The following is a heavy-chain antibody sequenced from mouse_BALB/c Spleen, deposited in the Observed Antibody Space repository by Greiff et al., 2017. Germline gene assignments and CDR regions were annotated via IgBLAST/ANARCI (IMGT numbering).Heavy chain of an antibody. CDR2: IWAGGST. Sequence: VQLQQSGPDLVAPSQSLSITCTVSGFSLTSYGVHWVRQPPGKGLEWLGVIWAGGSTNYNSALMSRLSISKDNSKSQVFLKMNSLQTDDTAMYYCARDRGYGTTRGWYFDVWGAGTTVTVSS. V-gene: IGHV2-9*02. CDR1: GFSLTSYG. D-gene: IGHD2-10*02. CDR3: ARDRGYGTTRGWYFDV. J-gene: IGHJ1*01.